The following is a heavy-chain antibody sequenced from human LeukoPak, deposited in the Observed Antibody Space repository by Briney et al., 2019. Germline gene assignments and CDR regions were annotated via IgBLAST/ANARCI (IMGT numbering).Heavy chain of an antibody. V-gene: IGHV3-30*02. Sequence: GGSLRLSCAASGFTFSSYGMHWVRQAPGKGLEWVAFIRYDGSNKYYADSVKGRFTISRDNSKNTLYLQMNSLRAEDTAVYYCAKDPMYYYESSGYYDYWGQGTLVTVSS. D-gene: IGHD3-22*01. J-gene: IGHJ4*02. CDR2: IRYDGSNK. CDR3: AKDPMYYYESSGYYDY. CDR1: GFTFSSYG.